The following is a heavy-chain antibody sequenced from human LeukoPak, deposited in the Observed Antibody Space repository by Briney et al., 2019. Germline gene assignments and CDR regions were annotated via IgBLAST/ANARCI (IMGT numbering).Heavy chain of an antibody. CDR3: ARALQLWLSRYFDY. D-gene: IGHD5-18*01. V-gene: IGHV4-38-2*02. J-gene: IGHJ4*02. Sequence: PSETLSLTCTVSGYSISSGYYWGWIRQPPGRGLEWIGSISHSGSTYYNPSLKSRVTISVDTSKNQFSLKLSSVTAADTAVYYCARALQLWLSRYFDYWGQGTLVTVSS. CDR2: ISHSGST. CDR1: GYSISSGYY.